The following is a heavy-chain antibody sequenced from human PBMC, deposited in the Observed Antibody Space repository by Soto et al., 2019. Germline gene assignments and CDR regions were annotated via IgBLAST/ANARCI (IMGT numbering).Heavy chain of an antibody. V-gene: IGHV4-31*03. Sequence: QVQLQESGPGLVKPSQTLSLTCTVSGGSISSGGYYWSWIRQHPGKGLEWIGYIYYSGSTYYNRSLKSRVTIAVDTSKNQFSLKLSSVTAADTAVYYCARVGGITGTTSVGTWGQGTLVTVSS. CDR3: ARVGGITGTTSVGT. D-gene: IGHD1-20*01. CDR2: IYYSGST. CDR1: GGSISSGGYY. J-gene: IGHJ5*02.